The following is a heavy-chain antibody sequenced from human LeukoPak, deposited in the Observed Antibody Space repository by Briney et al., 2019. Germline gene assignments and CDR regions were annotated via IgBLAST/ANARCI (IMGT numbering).Heavy chain of an antibody. J-gene: IGHJ4*02. CDR3: ARARPDTAMAVDY. CDR2: IKEDGSEK. V-gene: IGHV3-7*01. CDR1: GFSFGSDW. D-gene: IGHD5-18*01. Sequence: GGSLRLSCAASGFSFGSDWMSWVRQAPGRGLDWVGNIKEDGSEKYYVDSVKGRFTISRDNAKNSLYLHMNSLRAEDTAVYYCARARPDTAMAVDYWGQGTLVTVSS.